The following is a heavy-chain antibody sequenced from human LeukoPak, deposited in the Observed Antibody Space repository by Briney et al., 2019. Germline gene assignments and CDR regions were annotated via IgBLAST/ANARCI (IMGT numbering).Heavy chain of an antibody. CDR1: GYTFTSYG. V-gene: IGHV1-18*01. D-gene: IGHD5-12*01. CDR3: ARDRRGYSGYDKMDY. J-gene: IGHJ4*02. CDR2: ISAYNGNT. Sequence: ASVKVSCKASGYTFTSYGISWVRQAPGQGLEWMGWISAYNGNTNYAQKLQGRVTMTTDTSTSTAYMELRSLRSDDTAVYCCARDRRGYSGYDKMDYWGQGTLVTVSS.